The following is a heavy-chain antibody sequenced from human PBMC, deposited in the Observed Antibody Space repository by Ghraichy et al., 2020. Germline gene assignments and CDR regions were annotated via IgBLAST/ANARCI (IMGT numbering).Heavy chain of an antibody. CDR1: GFTFSRYG. D-gene: IGHD3-22*01. V-gene: IGHV3-30*18. CDR2: ISYDGSKK. Sequence: GGSLRLSCAASGFTFSRYGMHWVRQAPGKGLEWVAVISYDGSKKNYADSVKGRFTISRDNSKNTLYVQTNSLTAEDTAVYYCAKERETSGYYSFRGDYYGMDVWGQGTTVTVSS. CDR3: AKERETSGYYSFRGDYYGMDV. J-gene: IGHJ6*02.